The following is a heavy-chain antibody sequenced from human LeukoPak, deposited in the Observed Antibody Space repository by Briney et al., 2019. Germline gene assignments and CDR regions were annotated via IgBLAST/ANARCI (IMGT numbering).Heavy chain of an antibody. J-gene: IGHJ4*02. Sequence: GGSLKFSGAASGFTSSSNSMNWVGQAQGKGLEWASPISSSSSYIYYADSVKGRFTISRDNAKNSLYLQMNSLRAEDTAVYYCASYPYSGSYFFDYWGQGTLVTVSS. D-gene: IGHD1-26*01. CDR2: ISSSSSYI. CDR3: ASYPYSGSYFFDY. CDR1: GFTSSSNS. V-gene: IGHV3-21*01.